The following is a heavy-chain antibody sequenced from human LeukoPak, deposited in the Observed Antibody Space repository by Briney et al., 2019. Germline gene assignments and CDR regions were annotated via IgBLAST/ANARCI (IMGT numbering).Heavy chain of an antibody. CDR2: ISYDGSNK. CDR1: GFTFSSYA. CDR3: ARDGQDTAMPDYYGMDV. D-gene: IGHD5-18*01. V-gene: IGHV3-30-3*01. J-gene: IGHJ6*02. Sequence: SLRLSCAASGFTFSSYAMHWVRQAPGKGLEWVAVISYDGSNKYYADSVKGRFTISRDNSKNTLYLQINSLRAEDTAVYYCARDGQDTAMPDYYGMDVWGQGTTVTVSS.